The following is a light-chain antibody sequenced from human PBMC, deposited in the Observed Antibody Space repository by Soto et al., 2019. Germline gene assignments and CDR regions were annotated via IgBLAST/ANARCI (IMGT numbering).Light chain of an antibody. CDR2: EVS. V-gene: IGLV2-14*01. CDR1: SSDVGGYNY. CDR3: SSYTSSSPVI. J-gene: IGLJ2*01. Sequence: QSALTQPASVSGSPGQSITISCTGTSSDVGGYNYVSWYQQHPGKAPKLMTYEVSSRPSGVSNRFSGSKSGNTASLTISGLQAEDEADYYCSSYTSSSPVIFGGGTKLTVL.